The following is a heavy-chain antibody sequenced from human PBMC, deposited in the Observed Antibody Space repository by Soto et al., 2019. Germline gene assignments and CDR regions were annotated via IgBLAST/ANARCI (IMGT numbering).Heavy chain of an antibody. Sequence: PGGSLILSCAASGFTFSSYSMNWVRQAPGKGLEWVSSISSSSSYIYYADSVKGRFTISRDNAKNSLYLQMNSLRAEDTAVYYCAREGHSGSLRPYYFDYWGQGTLVTVSS. CDR2: ISSSSSYI. CDR3: AREGHSGSLRPYYFDY. V-gene: IGHV3-21*01. D-gene: IGHD5-12*01. J-gene: IGHJ4*02. CDR1: GFTFSSYS.